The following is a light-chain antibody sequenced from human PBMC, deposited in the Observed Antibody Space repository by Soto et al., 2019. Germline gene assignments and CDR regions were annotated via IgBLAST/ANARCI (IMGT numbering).Light chain of an antibody. CDR3: FSYTSGNTRV. J-gene: IGLJ1*01. CDR1: STDVGGYNY. CDR2: EVS. V-gene: IGLV2-14*01. Sequence: QSALTQPASVSGSPGQSITISCSGSSTDVGGYNYVSWYQHLPDEAPKLLIYEVSNRPSGISTRFSGTKSGNTASPTISGLQAEDEADYYCFSYTSGNTRVFGTGTKVTVL.